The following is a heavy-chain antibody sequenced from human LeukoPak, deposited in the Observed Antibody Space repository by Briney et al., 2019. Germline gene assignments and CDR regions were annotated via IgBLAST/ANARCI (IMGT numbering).Heavy chain of an antibody. CDR3: ARAQNGYYFVY. CDR2: INHSGST. J-gene: IGHJ4*02. CDR1: GGSFSGYY. V-gene: IGHV4-34*01. Sequence: SETLSLTCAVYGGSFSGYYWSWIRQPPGKGLEWIGEINHSGSTNYNPSLKSRVTISVDTSKNQFSLKLSSVTAADTAVYYCARAQNGYYFVYRGQGTLVTVSS. D-gene: IGHD3-22*01.